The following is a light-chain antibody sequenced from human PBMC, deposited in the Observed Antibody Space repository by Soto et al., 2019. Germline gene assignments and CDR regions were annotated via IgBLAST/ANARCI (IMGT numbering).Light chain of an antibody. V-gene: IGKV3-20*01. CDR2: GAS. Sequence: EIVLTQSPGTLSLSPGERATLSCRASQSFSSTYLAWYQQKPGQAPRLLIYGASSRATGLPDRFSGGGSGTVFSLTISRLDPEDFAVYYCQQYSSSPITFGQGTRLEIK. J-gene: IGKJ5*01. CDR1: QSFSSTY. CDR3: QQYSSSPIT.